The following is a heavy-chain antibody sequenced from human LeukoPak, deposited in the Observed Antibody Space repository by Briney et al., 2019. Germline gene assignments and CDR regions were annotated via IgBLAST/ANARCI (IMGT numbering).Heavy chain of an antibody. D-gene: IGHD3-10*01. CDR3: ARRGPYYYGSGSPYYYYGMDV. Sequence: GGSLRLSCAASGFTFSNYYMSWIRQAPGKGLEWVSYISSSSSYKNYADSVKGRFTISRDNAKNSLYLQMNSLRAEDTAVYYCARRGPYYYGSGSPYYYYGMDVWGQGTTVTVSS. CDR2: ISSSSSYK. J-gene: IGHJ6*02. V-gene: IGHV3-11*06. CDR1: GFTFSNYY.